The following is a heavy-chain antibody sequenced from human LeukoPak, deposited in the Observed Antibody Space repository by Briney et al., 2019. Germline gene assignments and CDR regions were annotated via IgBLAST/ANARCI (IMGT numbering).Heavy chain of an antibody. CDR2: INPNSGGT. Sequence: ASVKVSCKASGYTFTGYYMHWVRQAPGQGLEWMGRINPNSGGTNYAQKFQGRVTMSRDTSINTASMELSWLTSDDTAVYYCARDLSSTPNWEFDYWGQGTLVTVSS. CDR3: ARDLSSTPNWEFDY. CDR1: GYTFTGYY. V-gene: IGHV1-2*06. D-gene: IGHD7-27*01. J-gene: IGHJ4*02.